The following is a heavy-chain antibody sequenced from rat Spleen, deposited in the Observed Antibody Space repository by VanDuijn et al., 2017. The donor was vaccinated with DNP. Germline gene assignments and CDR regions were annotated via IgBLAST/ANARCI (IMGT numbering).Heavy chain of an antibody. CDR1: GFSLTSYG. Sequence: QVQLKESGPGLVQPSQTLSLTCTVSGFSLTSYGINWVRQPPGKGLEWMGRLQSDGNTDYNSVLKSRLSISRDTSKSQVFLKVNRLHNEDTALYFCTRDLKRYFDYWGQGVMVTVSS. V-gene: IGHV2-19*01. J-gene: IGHJ2*01. CDR2: LQSDGNT. CDR3: TRDLKRYFDY.